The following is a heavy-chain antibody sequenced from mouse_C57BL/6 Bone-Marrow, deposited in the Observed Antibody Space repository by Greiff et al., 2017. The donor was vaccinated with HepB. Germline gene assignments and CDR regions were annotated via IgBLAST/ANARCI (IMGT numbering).Heavy chain of an antibody. CDR2: IRSKSNNYAT. J-gene: IGHJ4*01. V-gene: IGHV10-1*01. CDR3: VSQGGPTVVAKRYAMDY. Sequence: VQLKESGGGLVQPKGSLKLSCAASGFSFNTYAMNWVRQAPGKGLEWVARIRSKSNNYATYYADSVKDRFTISRDDSESMLYLQMNNLKTEDTAMYYCVSQGGPTVVAKRYAMDYWGQGTSVTVSS. D-gene: IGHD1-1*01. CDR1: GFSFNTYA.